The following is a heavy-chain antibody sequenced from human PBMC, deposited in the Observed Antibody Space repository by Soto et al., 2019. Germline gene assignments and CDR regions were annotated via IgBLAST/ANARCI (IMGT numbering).Heavy chain of an antibody. D-gene: IGHD6-25*01. CDR2: ISTSSTYI. J-gene: IGHJ6*02. Sequence: GSLRLSCAASGFTFSSYTMNWVRQAPGKGLEWVSSISTSSTYIYYADSVKGRFTISRDNAKNSLYLQMNSLRAEDAAVHYCARDRLNGMDVWGQGTTVTVSS. CDR3: ARDRLNGMDV. CDR1: GFTFSSYT. V-gene: IGHV3-21*01.